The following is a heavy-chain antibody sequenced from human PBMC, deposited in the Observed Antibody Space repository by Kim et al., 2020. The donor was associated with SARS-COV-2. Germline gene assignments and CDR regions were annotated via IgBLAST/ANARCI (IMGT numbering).Heavy chain of an antibody. Sequence: GGSLRLSCVASGFNFSSYDMNWVRQAPGKGLEWVSYISFNGDIPYYADSVKGRFTVSRDNARNSMFLQMNSLRVEDTAVYYCVRRGLAARLDYWGQGTLVTVSS. J-gene: IGHJ4*02. CDR1: GFNFSSYD. V-gene: IGHV3-48*03. D-gene: IGHD6-6*01. CDR3: VRRGLAARLDY. CDR2: ISFNGDIP.